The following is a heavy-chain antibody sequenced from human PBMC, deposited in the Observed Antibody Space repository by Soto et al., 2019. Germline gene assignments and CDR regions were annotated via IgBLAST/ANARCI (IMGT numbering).Heavy chain of an antibody. Sequence: QAQLVESGGGVVQPGKSLRLSCAASGFTFSHFGMHWVRQAPGKGLEWVAIISYDGSDIYHADSVKGRFTISRDNSKNTLFLQMNSLRTEDTAVYYCAKGSRVYGTGLDSWGQGTLVTVSS. D-gene: IGHD3-10*01. J-gene: IGHJ4*02. CDR1: GFTFSHFG. V-gene: IGHV3-30*18. CDR3: AKGSRVYGTGLDS. CDR2: ISYDGSDI.